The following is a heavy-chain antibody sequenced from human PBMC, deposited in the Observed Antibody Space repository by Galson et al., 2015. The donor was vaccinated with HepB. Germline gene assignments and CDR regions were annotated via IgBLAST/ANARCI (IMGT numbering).Heavy chain of an antibody. CDR2: ISGSGGST. V-gene: IGHV3-23*01. J-gene: IGHJ4*02. CDR3: AKDGYSSGWYGVGGDY. CDR1: GFTFSSYA. Sequence: SLRLSCAASGFTFSSYAMSWVRQAPGKGLEWVSAISGSGGSTYYADSVKGRFTISRDNSKNTLYLQMNSLRAEDTAVYYCAKDGYSSGWYGVGGDYWGQGTLVTVSS. D-gene: IGHD6-19*01.